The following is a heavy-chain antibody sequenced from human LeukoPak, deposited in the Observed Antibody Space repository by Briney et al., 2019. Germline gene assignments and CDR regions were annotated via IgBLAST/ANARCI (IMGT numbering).Heavy chain of an antibody. J-gene: IGHJ4*02. CDR2: IHHSGNT. D-gene: IGHD3-10*01. CDR1: GDSISSTNW. CDR3: AKAAPELMSQDY. Sequence: KASETLSLTCAVSGDSISSTNWWSWVRQPPGKGLEWIGEIHHSGNTNYNSSLKSRVTILVDKSKNQFSLKLSSVTAADTAVYYCAKAAPELMSQDYWGQGTLVTVSS. V-gene: IGHV4-4*02.